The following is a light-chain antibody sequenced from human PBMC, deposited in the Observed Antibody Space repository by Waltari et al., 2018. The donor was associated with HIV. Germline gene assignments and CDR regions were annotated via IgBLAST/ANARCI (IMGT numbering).Light chain of an antibody. CDR2: SNN. CDR1: TSTTGSNT. Sequence: QSVLPPPPPASGTPAPRVTISFSRSTSTTGSNTVNWYPQLPGTAPKPLIYSNNQRPAGVPDRFSGSKSGTSASLAISGLQSDYEADYYCATWDDSLNGWVFGGGTKLTVL. CDR3: ATWDDSLNGWV. V-gene: IGLV1-44*01. J-gene: IGLJ3*02.